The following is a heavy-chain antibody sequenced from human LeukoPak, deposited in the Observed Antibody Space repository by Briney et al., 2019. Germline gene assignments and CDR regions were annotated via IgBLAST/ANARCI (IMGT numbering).Heavy chain of an antibody. V-gene: IGHV3-23*01. J-gene: IGHJ4*02. CDR3: AKVSGGYCSGGSCYVDY. CDR2: ISGSGTGT. Sequence: GGSLRLSCAASGFTFSSYALSWLRHAPGKGLEWVSAISGSGTGTYYADSVKGRLTISRDNYKNTLYLKMNKLRAEDTAVYYCAKVSGGYCSGGSCYVDYWGQGTLVTVSS. CDR1: GFTFSSYA. D-gene: IGHD2-15*01.